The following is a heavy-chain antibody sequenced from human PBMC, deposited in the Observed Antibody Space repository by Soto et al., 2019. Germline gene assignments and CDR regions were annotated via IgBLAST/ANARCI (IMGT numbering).Heavy chain of an antibody. J-gene: IGHJ6*02. Sequence: PGGSLRLSCAASGFTFSSYAMHWVRQAPGKGLEWVAVISYDGSNKYYADSVKGRFTISRDNSKNTLYLQMNSLRAEDTAVYYCARAGGGSWSPEAFGCHYYGMDVWGQGTTVTVSS. V-gene: IGHV3-30-3*01. CDR2: ISYDGSNK. CDR3: ARAGGGSWSPEAFGCHYYGMDV. CDR1: GFTFSSYA. D-gene: IGHD6-13*01.